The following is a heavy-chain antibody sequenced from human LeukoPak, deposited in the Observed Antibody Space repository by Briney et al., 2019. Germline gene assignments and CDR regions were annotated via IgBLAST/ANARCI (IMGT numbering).Heavy chain of an antibody. J-gene: IGHJ6*02. V-gene: IGHV1-2*06. Sequence: ASVKVSCTASGYTFTGYYMHWVRQAPGQGLEWVGRINPNSGGTNYAQKFQGRVTMTRDTSISTAYMELRSLRSDDTAVYYCARDGQAVAGPSAHYYYYYGMDVWGQGTTVTVSS. CDR3: ARDGQAVAGPSAHYYYYYGMDV. D-gene: IGHD6-19*01. CDR1: GYTFTGYY. CDR2: INPNSGGT.